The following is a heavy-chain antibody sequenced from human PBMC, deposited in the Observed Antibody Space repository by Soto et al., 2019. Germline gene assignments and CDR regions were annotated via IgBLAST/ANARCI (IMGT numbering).Heavy chain of an antibody. J-gene: IGHJ4*02. CDR2: ISVYNGNT. Sequence: QVQLVQSGAEVKKPGASVKVSCKVSGYTFTSYSITWVRQAPGQGLEWMGWISVYNGNTNYAQKFQGRILMTTDTSTSTAYMELRSLRSDDTAVYFCAGDLIPYSNGWSHFDYWGQGTLVTVSS. CDR1: GYTFTSYS. V-gene: IGHV1-18*04. D-gene: IGHD6-19*01. CDR3: AGDLIPYSNGWSHFDY.